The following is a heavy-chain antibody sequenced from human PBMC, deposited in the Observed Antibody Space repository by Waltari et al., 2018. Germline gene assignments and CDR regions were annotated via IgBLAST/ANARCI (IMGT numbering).Heavy chain of an antibody. CDR3: ARGGLDSGSYLPTPDPLGY. Sequence: QVQLVQSGTEVKKPGASVKVSCKASGYTFTSYGISWFRHAPGQGLGWMGWINVNNGNTNYAQKLQGRITMTTDTSTNTAYMELKSLRYDDTAVYYCARGGLDSGSYLPTPDPLGYWGQGTLVTVSS. J-gene: IGHJ4*02. CDR1: GYTFTSYG. D-gene: IGHD1-26*01. CDR2: INVNNGNT. V-gene: IGHV1-18*01.